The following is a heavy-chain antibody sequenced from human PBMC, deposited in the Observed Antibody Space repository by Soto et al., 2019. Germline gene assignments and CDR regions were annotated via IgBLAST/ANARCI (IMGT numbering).Heavy chain of an antibody. CDR1: GAYISDFS. D-gene: IGHD1-7*01. Sequence: SETLSLTCRDSGAYISDFSWSWIRQPAGKGLEWIGRITINGNTQKNPSYKSRVTMSIDTSRNHFSLNLQSATAADTALYYCARETGENWTYEAHWGPGTLVTVSS. V-gene: IGHV4-4*07. CDR2: ITINGNT. CDR3: ARETGENWTYEAH. J-gene: IGHJ1*01.